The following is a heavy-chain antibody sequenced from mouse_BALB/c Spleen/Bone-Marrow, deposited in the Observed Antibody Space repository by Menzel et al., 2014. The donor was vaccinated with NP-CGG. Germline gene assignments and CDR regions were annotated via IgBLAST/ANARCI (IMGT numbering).Heavy chain of an antibody. Sequence: SGPELVKPGASVKMSCKASGYAFTSYFIHWVKQRPGQGLEWIGWIYPGDGSTNYNEKFKGKTTLTADKSSSTAYMLLSSLTSEDSAIYFCARGAPYYFDYWGQGTTLTVSS. CDR2: IYPGDGST. D-gene: IGHD3-1*01. J-gene: IGHJ2*01. CDR3: ARGAPYYFDY. V-gene: IGHV1S56*01. CDR1: GYAFTSYF.